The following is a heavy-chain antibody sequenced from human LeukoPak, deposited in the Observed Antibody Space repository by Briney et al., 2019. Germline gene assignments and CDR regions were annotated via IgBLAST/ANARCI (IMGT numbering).Heavy chain of an antibody. Sequence: GGSLRLSRAASGFTFDDYAMHWVRQAPGKGLEWVSGISWNSGSIGYADSVKGRFTISRDNAKNSLYLQMNSLRAEDTALYYCAKDGCSSTSCLVNWFDPWGQGTLVTVSS. D-gene: IGHD2-2*01. CDR3: AKDGCSSTSCLVNWFDP. CDR2: ISWNSGSI. J-gene: IGHJ5*02. CDR1: GFTFDDYA. V-gene: IGHV3-9*01.